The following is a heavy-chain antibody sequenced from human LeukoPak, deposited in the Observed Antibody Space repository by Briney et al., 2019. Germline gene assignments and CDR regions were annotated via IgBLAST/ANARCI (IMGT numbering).Heavy chain of an antibody. Sequence: GGSLRLSCAASGFTVSSNYMSWVRQAPGKGLEWVSVIYTGGGTYYADSVKGRFTISRDNSKNTLYLQMNSLRAEDTAVYYCARARASSSGYYLYYYGMDVWGQGTTVTVSS. CDR2: IYTGGGT. V-gene: IGHV3-53*05. CDR1: GFTVSSNY. CDR3: ARARASSSGYYLYYYGMDV. D-gene: IGHD3-22*01. J-gene: IGHJ6*02.